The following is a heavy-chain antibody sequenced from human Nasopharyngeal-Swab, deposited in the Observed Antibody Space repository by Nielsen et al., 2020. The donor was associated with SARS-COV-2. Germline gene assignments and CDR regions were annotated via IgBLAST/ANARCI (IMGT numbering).Heavy chain of an antibody. CDR1: GFPLTASGMC. J-gene: IGHJ4*02. Sequence: SGPTPPKPAQTLTLTCTFSGFPLTASGMCVAWIRQTPGKALEWLALIYWNHDKCYSPSLKSRLTITKDTSKNQLVLTMTNMDPVDAATYYCARRTIFGVVTYFDYWGQGTLVTVSS. D-gene: IGHD3-3*01. CDR2: IYWNHDK. V-gene: IGHV2-5*01. CDR3: ARRTIFGVVTYFDY.